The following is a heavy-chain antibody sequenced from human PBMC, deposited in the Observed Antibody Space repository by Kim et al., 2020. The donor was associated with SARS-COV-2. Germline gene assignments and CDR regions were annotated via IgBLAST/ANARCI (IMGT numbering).Heavy chain of an antibody. J-gene: IGHJ6*02. CDR3: ARDEIAAAPDDYYGMDV. CDR2: IYNSGST. CDR1: GGSISSYY. Sequence: SETLSLTCTVSGGSISSYYWSWIRQPAGNGLEWIGRIYNSGSTNYNPSLKSRVTMSVDTSNNQFSLKLSSVTAADTAVYYCARDEIAAAPDDYYGMDVWGQGTTVTVSS. D-gene: IGHD6-13*01. V-gene: IGHV4-4*07.